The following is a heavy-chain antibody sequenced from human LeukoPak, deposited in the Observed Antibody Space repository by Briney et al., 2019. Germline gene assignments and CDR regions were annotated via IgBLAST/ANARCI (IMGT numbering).Heavy chain of an antibody. D-gene: IGHD1-26*01. CDR1: GYTFTRYG. Sequence: ASVKVSCKASGYTFTRYGMSWVQRAPGQGLEWMGWISGSNGNTNYAQKLQGRVTMTTDTSTGTAYMELRSLRSDDTAVYYCARSGRGTYYYFDYWGQGTLVTVSS. V-gene: IGHV1-18*01. CDR2: ISGSNGNT. CDR3: ARSGRGTYYYFDY. J-gene: IGHJ4*02.